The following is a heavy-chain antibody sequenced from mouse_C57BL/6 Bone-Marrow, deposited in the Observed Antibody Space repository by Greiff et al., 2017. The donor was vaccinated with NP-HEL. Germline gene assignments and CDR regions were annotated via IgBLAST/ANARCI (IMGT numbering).Heavy chain of an antibody. Sequence: EVQLQQSGTVLARPGASVKMSCKTSGYTFTSYWMHWVKQRPGQGLEWIGAIYPGNSDTSYNQKFKGKAKLTAVTSASTAYMELSSLTKEDSAVYYCTRGSYYGSSYGFAYWGQGTLVTVSA. CDR2: IYPGNSDT. D-gene: IGHD1-1*01. CDR1: GYTFTSYW. CDR3: TRGSYYGSSYGFAY. V-gene: IGHV1-5*01. J-gene: IGHJ3*01.